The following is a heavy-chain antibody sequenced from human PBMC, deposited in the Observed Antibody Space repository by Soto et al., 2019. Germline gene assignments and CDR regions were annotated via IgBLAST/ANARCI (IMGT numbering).Heavy chain of an antibody. J-gene: IGHJ4*02. CDR2: ISAFNGST. D-gene: IGHD1-26*01. Sequence: ASVKVSCKASGYTFTSYGISWVRQAPGQGLEWMGWISAFNGSTNYAQKLQGRVTITTDTSTSTAYMELSSLRSEDTAVYYCARVKVGAQYCFDYWGQGTLVTVSS. CDR3: ARVKVGAQYCFDY. V-gene: IGHV1-18*01. CDR1: GYTFTSYG.